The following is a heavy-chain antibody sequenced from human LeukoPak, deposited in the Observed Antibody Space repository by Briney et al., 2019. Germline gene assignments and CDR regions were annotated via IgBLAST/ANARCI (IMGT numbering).Heavy chain of an antibody. CDR1: GFTFSSYA. CDR3: AKGRYYYDSSGYYGY. D-gene: IGHD3-22*01. Sequence: GGSLGLSCAASGFTFSSYAMSWVRQAPGKGLEWVSAISGSGSSTYYADSVKGRFTISRDNSKNTLYLQMNSLRAEDTAVYYCAKGRYYYDSSGYYGYWGQGTLITVSS. CDR2: ISGSGSST. V-gene: IGHV3-23*01. J-gene: IGHJ4*02.